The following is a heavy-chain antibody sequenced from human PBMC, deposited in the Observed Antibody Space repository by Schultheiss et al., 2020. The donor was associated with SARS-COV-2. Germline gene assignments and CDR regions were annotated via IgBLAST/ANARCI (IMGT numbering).Heavy chain of an antibody. J-gene: IGHJ6*02. D-gene: IGHD3-3*01. CDR1: GGSITSSY. Sequence: SETLSLTCTVSGGSITSSYWSWIRQPPGKGLEWIGYIYYSGSTNYNPSLKSRVTISVDTSKNQFSLKLSSVTAADTAVYYCAGRRITLFGVITYGMDVWGQGTTVTVSS. V-gene: IGHV4-59*01. CDR2: IYYSGST. CDR3: AGRRITLFGVITYGMDV.